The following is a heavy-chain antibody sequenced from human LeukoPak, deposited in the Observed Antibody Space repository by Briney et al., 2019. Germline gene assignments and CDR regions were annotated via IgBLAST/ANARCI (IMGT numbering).Heavy chain of an antibody. Sequence: GGSLRLSCAVSGFTVRSSYMNWVRQAPGKGLEWVSVIYDGGSTYYADSVKGRFTISRDNSKNTLYLQMNSLRAENTAVYYCARLNSDDTLFDYWGQGAQVTVSS. V-gene: IGHV3-53*01. D-gene: IGHD4-23*01. CDR3: ARLNSDDTLFDY. J-gene: IGHJ4*02. CDR2: IYDGGST. CDR1: GFTVRSSY.